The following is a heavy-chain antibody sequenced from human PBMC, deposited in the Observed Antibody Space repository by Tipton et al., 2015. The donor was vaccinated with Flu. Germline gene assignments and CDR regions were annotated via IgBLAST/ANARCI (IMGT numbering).Heavy chain of an antibody. J-gene: IGHJ6*03. CDR1: GYTFTSYG. CDR2: ISAYNGNT. D-gene: IGHD6-13*01. CDR3: ARDVAAAGTYYYYYYMDV. Sequence: QSGAEVKKPGASVKVSCKASGYTFTSYGISWVRQAPGQGLEWMGWISAYNGNTNYAQKLQGRATMTTDTSTSTAYMGLRSLRSDDTAVYYCARDVAAAGTYYYYYYMDVWGKGTTVTVSS. V-gene: IGHV1-18*04.